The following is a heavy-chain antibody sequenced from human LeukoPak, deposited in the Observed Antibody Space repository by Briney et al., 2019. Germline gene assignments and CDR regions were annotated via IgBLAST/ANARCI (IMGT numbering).Heavy chain of an antibody. J-gene: IGHJ4*02. Sequence: KPSETLSLTCTASGGSISNYYWSWIRQPPGKRLEWIGYIYYSGTTNYNPSLKSRLTLSVDLSENHISLRLTSVTAADTAVYYCAREGGFYRPLDYSGQGTLVTVSS. CDR2: IYYSGTT. D-gene: IGHD3-3*01. CDR1: GGSISNYY. CDR3: AREGGFYRPLDY. V-gene: IGHV4-59*12.